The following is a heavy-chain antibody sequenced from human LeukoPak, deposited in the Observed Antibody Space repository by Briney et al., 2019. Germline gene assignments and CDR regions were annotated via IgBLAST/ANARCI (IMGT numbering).Heavy chain of an antibody. Sequence: SETLSLTCAVYGGSFSGYYWSWIRQPPGKGLEWIGEINHSGSTNYTPYIKTRVTISVDTSKNQFSLKLSSVTAADTAVYYCARGSVYYYCYMDVWGKGTTVTVSS. J-gene: IGHJ6*03. CDR3: ARGSVYYYCYMDV. CDR2: INHSGST. V-gene: IGHV4-34*01. CDR1: GGSFSGYY.